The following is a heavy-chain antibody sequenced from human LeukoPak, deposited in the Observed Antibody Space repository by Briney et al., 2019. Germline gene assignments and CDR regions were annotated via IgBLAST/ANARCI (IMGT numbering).Heavy chain of an antibody. Sequence: SVKVSCKASGGTFSSYAISWVRQAPGQGLEWMGRIIPILGIANYAQKFQGRVTITADKSTSTAYMELSSLRSDDTAVYYCARGVSAAGMGDWFDPWGQGTLVTVSS. D-gene: IGHD6-13*01. CDR2: IIPILGIA. J-gene: IGHJ5*02. CDR1: GGTFSSYA. CDR3: ARGVSAAGMGDWFDP. V-gene: IGHV1-69*04.